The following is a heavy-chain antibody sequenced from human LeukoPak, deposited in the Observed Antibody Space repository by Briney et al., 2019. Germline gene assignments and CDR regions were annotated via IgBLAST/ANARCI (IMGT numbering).Heavy chain of an antibody. J-gene: IGHJ4*02. Sequence: GGSLRLSCAASGFTFSAYGMHWVRQAPGKGLEWVAVISYDGSDKNTADSVKGRFTVSRDNSKNSLYLHMNSLRAEDTAVYYCAKARTSGSNHFDSWGQGTLVTVSS. V-gene: IGHV3-30*18. CDR3: AKARTSGSNHFDS. CDR1: GFTFSAYG. D-gene: IGHD1-26*01. CDR2: ISYDGSDK.